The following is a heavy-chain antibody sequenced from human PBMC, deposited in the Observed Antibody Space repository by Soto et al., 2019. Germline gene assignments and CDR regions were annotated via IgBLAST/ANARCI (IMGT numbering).Heavy chain of an antibody. CDR1: GGSSSGYY. CDR3: ARVCCSSTRGGSPYYYYYGMDV. V-gene: IGHV4-34*01. J-gene: IGHJ6*02. Sequence: PSETLSLTCAVYGGSSSGYYWSWIRQPPGKGLEWIGEINHSGSTNYNPSLKSRVTISVDTSKNQFSLKLSSVTAADTAVYYCARVCCSSTRGGSPYYYYYGMDVWGQGTTVTVSS. CDR2: INHSGST. D-gene: IGHD2-2*01.